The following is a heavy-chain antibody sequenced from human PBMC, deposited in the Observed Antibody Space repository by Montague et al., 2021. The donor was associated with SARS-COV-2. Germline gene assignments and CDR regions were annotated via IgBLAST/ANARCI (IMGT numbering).Heavy chain of an antibody. CDR3: ARVSGYGSGSSFNWFDS. V-gene: IGHV4-61*02. D-gene: IGHD3-10*01. CDR1: GDSINNVNYF. CDR2: VYISGST. J-gene: IGHJ5*01. Sequence: TLSLTCSVFGDSINNVNYFWSWIRQPAGKGLEWIGRVYISGSTDYNPSLKSRVTMLLDKSANELTLQVTSVTAADTAVYYCARVSGYGSGSSFNWFDSWGQGLVVTVFS.